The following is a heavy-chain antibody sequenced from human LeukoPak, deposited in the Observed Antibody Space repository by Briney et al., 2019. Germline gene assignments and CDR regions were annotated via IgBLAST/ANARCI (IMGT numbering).Heavy chain of an antibody. V-gene: IGHV3-73*01. J-gene: IGHJ4*02. D-gene: IGHD6-13*01. Sequence: GGSLKLACAAAGFTFSGSAMHWVRQASGKGREWVGRIRSKANSYATAYAASVKGRFTISRDDSKNTAYLQMNSLKTEDTAVYYCTSTGGIAAAATTDYWGQGTLVTVSS. CDR1: GFTFSGSA. CDR2: IRSKANSYAT. CDR3: TSTGGIAAAATTDY.